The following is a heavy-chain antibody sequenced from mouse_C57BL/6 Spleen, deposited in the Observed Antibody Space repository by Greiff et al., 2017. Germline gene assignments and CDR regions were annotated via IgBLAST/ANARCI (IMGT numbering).Heavy chain of an antibody. CDR3: ARSRYDDYDGFDY. J-gene: IGHJ2*01. CDR1: GYTFTDYY. V-gene: IGHV1-26*01. Sequence: EVQLQQSGPELVKPGASVKISCKASGYTFTDYYMNWVKQSHGKSLEWIGDINPNNGGTSYNQKFKGKATLTVDKSSSTAYMELRSLTSEDSAVYYCARSRYDDYDGFDYWGQGTTLTVSS. D-gene: IGHD2-4*01. CDR2: INPNNGGT.